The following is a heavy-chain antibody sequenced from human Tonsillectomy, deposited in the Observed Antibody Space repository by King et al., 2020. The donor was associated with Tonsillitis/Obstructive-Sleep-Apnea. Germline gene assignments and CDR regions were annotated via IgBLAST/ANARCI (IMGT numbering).Heavy chain of an antibody. D-gene: IGHD2-2*01. CDR1: GYTFTSYY. CDR3: ARVPKRGYCSSTSCPDAFDI. CDR2: INPSGGST. V-gene: IGHV1-46*01. Sequence: VQLVESGAEVKKPGASVKVSCKASGYTFTSYYMHWERQAPGQGLEWMGIINPSGGSTSYAQKFQGRVTMTRDTSTSTVYMELSSLRSEDTAVYYCARVPKRGYCSSTSCPDAFDIWGQGTMVTVSS. J-gene: IGHJ3*02.